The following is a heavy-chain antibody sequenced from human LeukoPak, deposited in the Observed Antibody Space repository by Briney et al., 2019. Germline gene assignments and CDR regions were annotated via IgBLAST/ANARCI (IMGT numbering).Heavy chain of an antibody. CDR2: IYYSGST. V-gene: IGHV4-39*01. Sequence: SETLSLTCTVSGGSISSSSYYWGWLRQPPGKGLEWIGSIYYSGSTYYNPSLKSRVTISVDTSKNQLSLKLTSVTAADTAVYYCARYSAWFDPWGQGTLVTVSS. CDR3: ARYSAWFDP. J-gene: IGHJ5*02. CDR1: GGSISSSSYY. D-gene: IGHD2-15*01.